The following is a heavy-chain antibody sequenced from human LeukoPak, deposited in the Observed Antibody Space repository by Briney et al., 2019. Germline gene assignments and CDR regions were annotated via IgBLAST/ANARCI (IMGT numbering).Heavy chain of an antibody. J-gene: IGHJ5*02. CDR1: GYTFTSYD. Sequence: ASVKVSCKASGYTFTSYDINWVRQATGQGLEWMGWMDPNSGNTGYAQKFQGRVTITRNTSISTAYMELSSLRSEDTAVYYCARGIVVVPAAIGGPIRNWFDPWGQGTLVTVSS. CDR3: ARGIVVVPAAIGGPIRNWFDP. V-gene: IGHV1-8*03. D-gene: IGHD2-2*01. CDR2: MDPNSGNT.